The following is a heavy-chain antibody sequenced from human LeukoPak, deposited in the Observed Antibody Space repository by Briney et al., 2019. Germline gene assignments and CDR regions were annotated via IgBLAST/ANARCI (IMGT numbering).Heavy chain of an antibody. CDR2: ISGSGGST. J-gene: IGHJ6*02. CDR3: AKDLYYYDSSGYWGLAYYGMDV. CDR1: GFTFSSYA. V-gene: IGHV3-23*01. D-gene: IGHD3-22*01. Sequence: GGSLRPSCAASGFTFSSYAMSWVRQAPGKGLEWVSAISGSGGSTYYADSVKGRFTISRDNSKNTLYLQMNSLRAEDTAVYYCAKDLYYYDSSGYWGLAYYGMDVWGQGTTVTVSS.